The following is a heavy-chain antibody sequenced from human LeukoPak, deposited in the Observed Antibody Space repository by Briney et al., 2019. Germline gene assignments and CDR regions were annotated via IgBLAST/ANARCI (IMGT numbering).Heavy chain of an antibody. Sequence: GGSLRLSCAASGFTFSSYSMNWVRQAPGKGLEWVSSISSSSSYIYYADSVKGRFTISRDNAKNSLYLQMNSLRAEDTAVYYCARVGSNYYGSLRFGAFDIWGQGTMVTVSS. CDR2: ISSSSSYI. CDR3: ARVGSNYYGSLRFGAFDI. CDR1: GFTFSSYS. D-gene: IGHD3-10*01. J-gene: IGHJ3*02. V-gene: IGHV3-21*01.